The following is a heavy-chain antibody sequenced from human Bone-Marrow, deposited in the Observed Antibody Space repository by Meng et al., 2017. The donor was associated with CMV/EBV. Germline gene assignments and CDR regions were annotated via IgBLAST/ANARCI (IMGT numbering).Heavy chain of an antibody. CDR2: ISAYNGNT. CDR1: GGTFSSYA. J-gene: IGHJ6*02. V-gene: IGHV1-18*01. Sequence: ASVKVSCKASGGTFSSYAISWVRQAPGQGLEWMGGISAYNGNTNYAQKLQGRVTMTTDTSTSTAYMELRSLRSDDTAVYYCARDPRSGGMDVWGQGTTVTVSS. CDR3: ARDPRSGGMDV.